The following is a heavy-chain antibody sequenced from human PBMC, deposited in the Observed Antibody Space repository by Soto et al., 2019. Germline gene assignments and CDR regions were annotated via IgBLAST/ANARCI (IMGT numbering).Heavy chain of an antibody. CDR3: ARGYCSGGSCYFEYFQH. CDR2: ISSSSSYI. J-gene: IGHJ1*01. CDR1: GFTFSSYS. D-gene: IGHD2-15*01. Sequence: GGSLRLSCAASGFTFSSYSMNWVRQAPGKGLEWVSSISSSSSYIYYADSVKGRFTISRDNAKNSLYLQMNSLRAEDTAVYYCARGYCSGGSCYFEYFQHWGQGTLVTVSS. V-gene: IGHV3-21*01.